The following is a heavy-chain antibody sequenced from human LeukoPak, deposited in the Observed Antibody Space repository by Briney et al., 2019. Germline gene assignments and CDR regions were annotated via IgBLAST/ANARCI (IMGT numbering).Heavy chain of an antibody. Sequence: GGSLRLSCAASGFTFSSYWMHWVRQAPGKGLVWVSRIKSDGSSTSYADSVKGRFTISRGNSKNTLYLQMNSLRAEDTAVYYCAREITRPSTIYSSGWQHFDYWGQGTLVTVSS. V-gene: IGHV3-74*01. CDR2: IKSDGSST. CDR3: AREITRPSTIYSSGWQHFDY. CDR1: GFTFSSYW. J-gene: IGHJ4*02. D-gene: IGHD6-19*01.